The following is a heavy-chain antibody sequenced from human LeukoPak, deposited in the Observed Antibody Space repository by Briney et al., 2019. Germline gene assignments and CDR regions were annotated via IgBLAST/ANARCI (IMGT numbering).Heavy chain of an antibody. CDR2: IYYSGST. CDR3: ARDIRTSRDCSGGSCYFDY. V-gene: IGHV4-39*07. CDR1: GGSISSSSYY. J-gene: IGHJ4*02. Sequence: PSETLSLTCTVSGGSISSSSYYWGWIRQPPGKGLEWIGSIYYSGSTYYNPSLKSRVTISVDTSKNQFSLKLSSVTAADTAVYYCARDIRTSRDCSGGSCYFDYWGQGTLVTVSS. D-gene: IGHD2-15*01.